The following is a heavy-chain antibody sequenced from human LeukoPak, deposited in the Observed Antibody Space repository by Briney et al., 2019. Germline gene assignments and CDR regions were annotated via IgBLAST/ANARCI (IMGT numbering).Heavy chain of an antibody. CDR1: GGSISSGSYY. Sequence: KASETLSLTCTVSGGSISSGSYYWSWIRQPAGKGLEWIGRIYTSGSTNYNPSLKSRVTISVDTSKNQFSLKLSSVTAADTAVYYCASTIFGVVTSFDYWGQGTLVTVSS. J-gene: IGHJ4*02. CDR2: IYTSGST. D-gene: IGHD3-3*01. V-gene: IGHV4-61*02. CDR3: ASTIFGVVTSFDY.